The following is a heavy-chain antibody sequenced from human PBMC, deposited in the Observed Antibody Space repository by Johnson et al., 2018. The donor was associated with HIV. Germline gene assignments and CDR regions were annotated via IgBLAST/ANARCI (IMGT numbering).Heavy chain of an antibody. CDR1: GFTFEDYG. Sequence: VQLVESGGGLVQPGGSLRLSCEASGFTFEDYGMSWVRQVPGKGLEWVSGINWSGGSTGYADSVKGRFTISRDNSKNTLYLQMNSVRAEDTAVYYCAATYYYDSSGLKRVAFDIWGQGTMVTVSS. V-gene: IGHV3-20*04. CDR2: INWSGGST. J-gene: IGHJ3*02. CDR3: AATYYYDSSGLKRVAFDI. D-gene: IGHD3-22*01.